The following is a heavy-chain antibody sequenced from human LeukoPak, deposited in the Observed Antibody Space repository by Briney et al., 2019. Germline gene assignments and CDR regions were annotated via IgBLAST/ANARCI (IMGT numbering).Heavy chain of an antibody. V-gene: IGHV3-9*03. CDR3: AKEAVRGVSPYYYYYMGV. D-gene: IGHD3-10*01. CDR1: GFTFDDYA. Sequence: PGRSLRLSCAASGFTFDDYAMHWVRQAPGKGLEWVSGISWNSGSIGYADSVKGRFTISRDNAKNSLYLQMNSLRAEDMALYYCAKEAVRGVSPYYYYYMGVWGKGTTVTVSS. J-gene: IGHJ6*03. CDR2: ISWNSGSI.